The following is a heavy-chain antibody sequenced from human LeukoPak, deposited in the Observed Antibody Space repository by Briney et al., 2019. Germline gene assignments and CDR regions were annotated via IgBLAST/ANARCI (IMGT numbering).Heavy chain of an antibody. CDR2: ISWNSGSI. CDR1: GFTFDDYA. D-gene: IGHD3-22*01. CDR3: AKDNYDTGVGIDY. J-gene: IGHJ4*02. Sequence: PGGSLRLSYAASGFTFDDYAMHWIRQAPGKGLEWVSGISWNSGSIGYADSVKGRFTISRDNAKNSLYLQMNSLRAEDTALYYCAKDNYDTGVGIDYWGQGTLVAVSS. V-gene: IGHV3-9*01.